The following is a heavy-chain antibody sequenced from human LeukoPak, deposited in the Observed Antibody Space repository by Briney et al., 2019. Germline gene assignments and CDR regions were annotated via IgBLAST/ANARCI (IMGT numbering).Heavy chain of an antibody. Sequence: SETLSLTCAVSGYSISSGYYWGWIRQPPGKGLEWIGSIYHSGSTYYNPSLKSRVTISVDTSKNQFSLKLSSVTAADTAVYYCAKTDVDTGYYRGQGTLVTVSS. J-gene: IGHJ4*02. CDR3: AKTDVDTGYY. D-gene: IGHD5-18*01. CDR2: IYHSGST. CDR1: GYSISSGYY. V-gene: IGHV4-38-2*01.